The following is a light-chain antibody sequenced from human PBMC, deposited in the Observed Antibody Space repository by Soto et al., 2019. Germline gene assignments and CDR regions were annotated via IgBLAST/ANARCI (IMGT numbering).Light chain of an antibody. J-gene: IGKJ3*01. V-gene: IGKV2-28*01. CDR3: MQALHSFT. CDR1: QSLLHSNGYNY. CDR2: LGS. Sequence: DIVMTQSPLSLPVTPGEPASISCRSSQSLLHSNGYNYLDWYLQKPGQSPQLLIYLGSNRASGVPDRFSGSGSCTDFTLKISRVEAEDVGVYYCMQALHSFTFGPGTKVDIK.